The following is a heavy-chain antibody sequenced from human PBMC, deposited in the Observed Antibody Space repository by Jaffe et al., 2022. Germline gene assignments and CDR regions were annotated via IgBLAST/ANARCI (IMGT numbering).Heavy chain of an antibody. CDR1: GGSISSGSYY. CDR2: IYTNGSA. D-gene: IGHD2-2*01. J-gene: IGHJ4*02. CDR3: ARATPGYCSFTSCYQYYFDY. V-gene: IGHV4-61*02. Sequence: QVQLQESGPGLVKPSQTLSLTCTVSGGSISSGSYYWSWIRQPAGKGLEWIGRIYTNGSANYNPSLKSRVTLSVDTSKNQFSLILSSVTAADTAVYYCARATPGYCSFTSCYQYYFDYWGQGTLVTVSS.